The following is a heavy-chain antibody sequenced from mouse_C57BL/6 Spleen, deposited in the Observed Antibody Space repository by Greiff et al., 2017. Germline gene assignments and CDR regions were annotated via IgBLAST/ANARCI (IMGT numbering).Heavy chain of an antibody. CDR1: GFTFTDYY. CDR3: ARDLLYYDYGDGSFDG. CDR2: IRNKANGDTT. D-gene: IGHD2-4*01. J-gene: IGHJ1*03. Sequence: EVQGVESGGGLVQPGGSLSLSCAASGFTFTDYYMSWVRQPPGKALEWLGFIRNKANGDTTEYSASVKGRFTISRDNSQSILYLQMNALRAEDSATYYCARDLLYYDYGDGSFDGWGTGTTVTVSS. V-gene: IGHV7-3*01.